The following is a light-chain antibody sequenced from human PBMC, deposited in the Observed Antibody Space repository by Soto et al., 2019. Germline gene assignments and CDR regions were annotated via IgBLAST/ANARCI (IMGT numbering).Light chain of an antibody. V-gene: IGKV1-5*03. CDR3: QHYNSYSEA. CDR2: KAS. J-gene: IGKJ1*01. Sequence: DIQMTQSPSTLSGSVGDRVTITCLASQTISSWLDWYQQKPGKAPTLLIYKASTLKSGVPSRFSGSGSGTEFTLTISSLQPDDFATYYCQHYNSYSEAFGQGTKVELK. CDR1: QTISSW.